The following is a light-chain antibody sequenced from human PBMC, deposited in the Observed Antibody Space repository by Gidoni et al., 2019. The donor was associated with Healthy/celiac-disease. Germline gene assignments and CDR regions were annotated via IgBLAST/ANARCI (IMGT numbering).Light chain of an antibody. CDR2: GKN. V-gene: IGLV3-19*01. J-gene: IGLJ2*01. CDR1: SLRSYY. Sequence: SSELTQDPAVSVALGQTVRITCQGDSLRSYYASWYQQKPGQAPVLVIYGKNNRPSGIPDRSSGSSSGNTASLTITGAQAEDEADYYCNSRDSSGNHAVVFGGGTKLTV. CDR3: NSRDSSGNHAVV.